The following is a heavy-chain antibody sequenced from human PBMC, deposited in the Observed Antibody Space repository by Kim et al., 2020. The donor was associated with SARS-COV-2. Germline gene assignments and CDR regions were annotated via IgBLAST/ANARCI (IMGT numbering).Heavy chain of an antibody. Sequence: GGSLRLSCAASGFTFSSYAMSWVRQAPGKGLEWVSAISGSGGSTYYADSVKGRFTISRDNSKNTLYLQMNSLRAEDTAVYYCAKEGYSYGADYYYYGMDVWGQGTTVTVSS. CDR3: AKEGYSYGADYYYYGMDV. V-gene: IGHV3-23*01. J-gene: IGHJ6*02. CDR1: GFTFSSYA. D-gene: IGHD5-18*01. CDR2: ISGSGGST.